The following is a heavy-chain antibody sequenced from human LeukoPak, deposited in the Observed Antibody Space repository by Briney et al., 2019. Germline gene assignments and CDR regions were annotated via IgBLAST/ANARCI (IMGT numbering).Heavy chain of an antibody. CDR3: ARGHDYYASGRQSWFDP. Sequence: PSQTLSLTCTVSGGSISSGSYYWSWIRQPAGKGLEWIGRIDTSGSTNYNPPLKSRVTMSADTSKKQFSLKLRSVTAADTAVYYCARGHDYYASGRQSWFDPWGQGTLVTVSS. D-gene: IGHD3-10*01. V-gene: IGHV4-61*02. CDR1: GGSISSGSYY. CDR2: IDTSGST. J-gene: IGHJ5*02.